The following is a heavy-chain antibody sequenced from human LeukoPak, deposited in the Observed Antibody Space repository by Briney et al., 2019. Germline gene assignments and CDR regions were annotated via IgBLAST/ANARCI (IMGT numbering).Heavy chain of an antibody. J-gene: IGHJ3*02. CDR3: ARGRQGYCSGGSCYSGRLFDYGDYGGSAFDI. D-gene: IGHD2-15*01. CDR1: GYTFTNHG. V-gene: IGHV1-18*01. CDR2: ISPYNGDT. Sequence: RGASVKVSCKVSGYTFTNHGISWVRQAPGQGLEWMGWISPYNGDTNYVQKFQGRVTMTTETSTSTAYMELSSLRSEDTAVYYCARGRQGYCSGGSCYSGRLFDYGDYGGSAFDIWGQGTMVTVSS.